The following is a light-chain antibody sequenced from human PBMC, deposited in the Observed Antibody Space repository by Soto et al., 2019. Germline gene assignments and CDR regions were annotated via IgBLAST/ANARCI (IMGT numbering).Light chain of an antibody. Sequence: IVMTQSAATLSVSPGGRATLSCRASQSISGTLAWYQQKPGQAPRLLIYGAFTRATGFPARFSGSGSGTDFTLTITSLQSEDFAVYYCQQYDNWPWTFGQGTKVDIK. CDR2: GAF. CDR1: QSISGT. V-gene: IGKV3-15*01. CDR3: QQYDNWPWT. J-gene: IGKJ1*01.